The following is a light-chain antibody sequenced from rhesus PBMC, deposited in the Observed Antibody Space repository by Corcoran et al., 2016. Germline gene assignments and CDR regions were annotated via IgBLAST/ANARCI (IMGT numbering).Light chain of an antibody. V-gene: IGKV3-24*01. CDR1: QSVSSS. CDR3: LQHSNWPLT. Sequence: EIVMTQSPATLSPSPGERATLSCRASQSVSSSLAWYQQKPGQAPRLLLYGASSRATGIPDRLSGSGSGTYFTLTISSLEPEDVAVYYCLQHSNWPLTFGGGTKVEIK. J-gene: IGKJ4*01. CDR2: GAS.